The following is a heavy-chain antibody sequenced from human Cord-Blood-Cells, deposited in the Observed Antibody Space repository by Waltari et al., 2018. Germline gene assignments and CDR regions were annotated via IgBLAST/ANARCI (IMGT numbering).Heavy chain of an antibody. CDR3: ARGGDYGDYAEYFQH. D-gene: IGHD4-17*01. Sequence: QVQLVQSGAEVKKPGASVKVSCKASGYTFTSYAMHWVRQAPGQRLEWMGWINAGNGNTKYSQQFQGRVTITRDTSASTAYMELSSLRSEDTAVYYCARGGDYGDYAEYFQHWGQGTLVTVSS. CDR2: INAGNGNT. J-gene: IGHJ1*01. CDR1: GYTFTSYA. V-gene: IGHV1-3*01.